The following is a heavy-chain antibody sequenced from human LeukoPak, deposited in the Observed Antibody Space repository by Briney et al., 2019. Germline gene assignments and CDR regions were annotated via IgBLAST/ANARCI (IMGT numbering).Heavy chain of an antibody. D-gene: IGHD3-10*01. J-gene: IGHJ5*02. CDR1: GGSLTNYY. Sequence: SETLSLTCTVSGGSLTNYYWSWIRQPPGKGLEWIGSIYHSGSTYYNPSLKSRVTISVDTSKNQFSLKLSSVTAADTAAYYCARTHYGSGSYWFDPWGQGTLVTVSS. V-gene: IGHV4-59*08. CDR2: IYHSGST. CDR3: ARTHYGSGSYWFDP.